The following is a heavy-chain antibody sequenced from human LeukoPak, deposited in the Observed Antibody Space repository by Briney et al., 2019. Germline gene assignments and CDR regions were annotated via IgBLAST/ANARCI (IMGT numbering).Heavy chain of an antibody. V-gene: IGHV3-66*01. J-gene: IGHJ4*02. CDR1: GFTVSSNY. CDR3: ASGWFGELTLGY. D-gene: IGHD3-10*01. Sequence: PGGSLRLSCAASGFTVSSNYMSWVRQAPGKGLEWVSVIYSGCSTYYADSVKGRFTISRDNSKNTLYLQMNSLRAEDTAVYYCASGWFGELTLGYWGQGTLVTVSS. CDR2: IYSGCST.